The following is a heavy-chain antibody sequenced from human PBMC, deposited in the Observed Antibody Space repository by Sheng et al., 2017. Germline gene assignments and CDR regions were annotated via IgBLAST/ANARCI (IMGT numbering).Heavy chain of an antibody. V-gene: IGHV1-69*02. Sequence: QVQLVQSGAEVKKPGSSVKVSCKASGGTFSSYTISWVRQAPGQGLEWMGRIIPILGIANYAQKFQGRVTITADKSTSTAYMELSSLRSEDTAVYYCANSSLSRGKFDPWAEGTRGRPSPQ. D-gene: IGHD6-13*01. J-gene: IGHJ5*02. CDR2: IIPILGIA. CDR1: GGTFSSYT. CDR3: ANSSLSRGKFDP.